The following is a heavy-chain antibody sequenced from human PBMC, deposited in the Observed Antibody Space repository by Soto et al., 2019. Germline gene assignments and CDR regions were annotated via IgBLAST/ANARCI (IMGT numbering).Heavy chain of an antibody. D-gene: IGHD6-13*01. Sequence: EVQLVESGGGLVQAGGSLRLSCAASGFTFSSYEMNWVRQAPGKGLEWVSYISSSGSTIYYADSVKGRFTISRDNAKNSLYLQMNSLRAEDAAVYYCASQGRRSSSSDGYWGQGTLVTVSS. CDR3: ASQGRRSSSSDGY. CDR1: GFTFSSYE. V-gene: IGHV3-48*03. J-gene: IGHJ4*02. CDR2: ISSSGSTI.